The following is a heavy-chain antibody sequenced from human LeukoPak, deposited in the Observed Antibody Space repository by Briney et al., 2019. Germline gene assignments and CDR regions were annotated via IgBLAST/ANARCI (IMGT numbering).Heavy chain of an antibody. Sequence: PGGSLRLSCATSGFTFSSYGMHWVRQAPGKGLEWVAVLWYDGGNKYYADSVKGRFTISRDSSENTLYLQMNSLRAEDTAVYYCARGCGGDCYSPFDFWGQGTLVTVSS. CDR1: GFTFSSYG. CDR3: ARGCGGDCYSPFDF. V-gene: IGHV3-33*01. D-gene: IGHD2-21*02. CDR2: LWYDGGNK. J-gene: IGHJ4*02.